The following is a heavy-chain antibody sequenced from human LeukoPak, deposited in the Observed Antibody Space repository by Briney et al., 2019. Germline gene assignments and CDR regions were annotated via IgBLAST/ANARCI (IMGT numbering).Heavy chain of an antibody. D-gene: IGHD5-24*01. CDR3: ASTRLQYPTRSGYFDY. CDR2: IIPIFGTA. Sequence: GASVKVSCKASGGTFSSYAISWVRQAPGQGLEWMGGIIPIFGTANYAQKFQGRVTITTDESTSTAYMELSSLTSEDTAVYSCASTRLQYPTRSGYFDYWGQGTLVTVSS. CDR1: GGTFSSYA. J-gene: IGHJ4*02. V-gene: IGHV1-69*05.